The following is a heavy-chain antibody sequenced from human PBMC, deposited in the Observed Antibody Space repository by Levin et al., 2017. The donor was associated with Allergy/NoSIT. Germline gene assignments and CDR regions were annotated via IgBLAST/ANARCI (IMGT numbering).Heavy chain of an antibody. V-gene: IGHV3-7*01. CDR3: ARDPGYSAFDY. Sequence: SGGSLRLSCADSGFTFNNYWMAWVRQVSGKGLEWVANINQDGSQKSYVDSVKGRFTISRDNAKNSLYLQMNNLRAEDTAMYYCARDPGYSAFDYWGQGTLVTVSS. CDR1: GFTFNNYW. D-gene: IGHD2-21*01. J-gene: IGHJ4*02. CDR2: INQDGSQK.